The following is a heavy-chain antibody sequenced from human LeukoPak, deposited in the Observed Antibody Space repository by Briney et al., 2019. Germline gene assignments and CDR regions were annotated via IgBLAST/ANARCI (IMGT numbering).Heavy chain of an antibody. V-gene: IGHV3-15*01. CDR1: GFTFRDAW. Sequence: GGSLRLSCAASGFTFRDAWMTWVRQVPGKGLEWVGRIKTKTQGETTDYAAPVKGRFTISRDDSKNTLYLQMNSLKTEDTGVYYCTTDWICVGHCSDGVCHIGPFCWGPGTVVTVSS. D-gene: IGHD2-8*01. J-gene: IGHJ4*02. CDR3: TTDWICVGHCSDGVCHIGPFC. CDR2: IKTKTQGETT.